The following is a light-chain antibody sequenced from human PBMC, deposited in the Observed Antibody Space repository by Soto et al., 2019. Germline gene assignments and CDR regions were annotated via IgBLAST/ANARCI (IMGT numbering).Light chain of an antibody. Sequence: DVVMTQSPLSLPVTLGQPASISCRSSQSLVHSDGNTYLNWFHQRPGQYPRRLIYKVSNRDSGGPDRSSTSGCATELNLTICGLAAADVVKSYCLQGRRWPPSAFGQGTKLEIK. CDR2: KVS. CDR1: QSLVHSDGNTY. J-gene: IGKJ2*01. V-gene: IGKV2-30*02. CDR3: LQGRRWPPSA.